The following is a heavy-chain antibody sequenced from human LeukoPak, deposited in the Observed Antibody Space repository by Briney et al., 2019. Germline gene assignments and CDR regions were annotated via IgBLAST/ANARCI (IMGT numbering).Heavy chain of an antibody. Sequence: GGSLRLSCAGSGFTFSSYAMSWVRQAPGKGLEWVSILYSGDSTYYADSVKGRFIVSRDNSKNTLFLQMNALRVEDTAVYYCARVGDHYHWYLDVWGRGTLVTVSS. CDR2: LYSGDST. CDR1: GFTFSSYA. CDR3: ARVGDHYHWYLDV. D-gene: IGHD3-10*01. J-gene: IGHJ2*01. V-gene: IGHV3-53*01.